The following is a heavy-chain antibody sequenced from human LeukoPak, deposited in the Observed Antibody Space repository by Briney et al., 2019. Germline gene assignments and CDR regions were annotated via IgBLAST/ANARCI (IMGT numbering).Heavy chain of an antibody. D-gene: IGHD6-19*01. CDR1: EFTFRNFV. CDR2: INSADSST. V-gene: IGHV3-23*01. CDR3: AKGPVRGNLDD. Sequence: GGSLRLSCAASEFTFRNFVMTWVRQAPGKGLEWVSTINSADSSTYYADSVRGRFTISRDNSKNTLFLQMNSLRADDTAVYYCAKGPVRGNLDDWGQGTLVTVSS. J-gene: IGHJ4*02.